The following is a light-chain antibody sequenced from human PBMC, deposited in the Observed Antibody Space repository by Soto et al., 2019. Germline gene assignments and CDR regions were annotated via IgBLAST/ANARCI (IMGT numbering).Light chain of an antibody. Sequence: QSVLTQPPSVSAAPGQKVTISCSGSSSDIGNNYVSGYQHLPGTAPKLVIYDSDKRPSEIPDRFSGSKSGTSATLDITGLQTGDEADYYCGAWDGSLSVVLFGGGTKLTVL. J-gene: IGLJ2*01. CDR2: DSD. CDR3: GAWDGSLSVVL. CDR1: SSDIGNNY. V-gene: IGLV1-51*01.